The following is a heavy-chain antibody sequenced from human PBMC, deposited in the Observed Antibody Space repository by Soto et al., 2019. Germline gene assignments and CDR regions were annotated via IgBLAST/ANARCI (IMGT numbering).Heavy chain of an antibody. Sequence: QVQLQESGPGLVKPSETLSLTCTVSGGSISSYYWSWIRQPPGKGLEWIGYIYYSGSTNYNPSLKSRVPISVDTSKNQFSLKLSSVTAADTAVYYCARGGGYYDSSGYHPWGQGTLVTVSS. CDR1: GGSISSYY. CDR3: ARGGGYYDSSGYHP. V-gene: IGHV4-59*01. J-gene: IGHJ5*02. CDR2: IYYSGST. D-gene: IGHD3-22*01.